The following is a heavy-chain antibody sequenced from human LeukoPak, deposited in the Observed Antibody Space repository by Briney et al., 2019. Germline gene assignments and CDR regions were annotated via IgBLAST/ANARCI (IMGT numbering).Heavy chain of an antibody. CDR2: IYPGDSDT. V-gene: IGHV5-51*01. CDR1: GYSFTSYW. J-gene: IGHJ5*02. Sequence: GASLKISCKGSGYSFTSYWIGWVRQMPGKGLEWMGIIYPGDSDTRYSPSFQGQVTISADKSISTAYLQWSSLKASDTAMYYCARHEYYDILTGYYQGNWFDPWGQGTLVTVSS. D-gene: IGHD3-9*01. CDR3: ARHEYYDILTGYYQGNWFDP.